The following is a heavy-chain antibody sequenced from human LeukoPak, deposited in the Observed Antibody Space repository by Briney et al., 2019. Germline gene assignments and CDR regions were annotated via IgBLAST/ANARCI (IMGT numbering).Heavy chain of an antibody. CDR3: ARDSGYGSEPRGNYYYYGMDV. D-gene: IGHD5-12*01. Sequence: GASVKVSCKASGYTFTSYGISWVRQASGQGLEWMGRIIPILGIANYAQMFQGRVTITADKSTSTAYMELSSLRSEDTAVYYCARDSGYGSEPRGNYYYYGMDVWGQGTTVTVSS. CDR2: IIPILGIA. J-gene: IGHJ6*02. V-gene: IGHV1-69*04. CDR1: GYTFTSYG.